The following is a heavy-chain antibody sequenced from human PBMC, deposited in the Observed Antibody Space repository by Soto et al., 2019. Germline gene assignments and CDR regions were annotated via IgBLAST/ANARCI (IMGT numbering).Heavy chain of an antibody. CDR3: ARDLRDGPVYYFYDGMDV. CDR2: INAGNGNT. Sequence: QVQLVQSGAEVKKPGASVKVSCKASGYTFTSYAMHWVRQAPGQRLEWMGWINAGNGNTKYSQKFQGRVTITRDTSASTAYVERSGMRSDDTAVYYWARDLRDGPVYYFYDGMDVWGQGTTVTVSS. J-gene: IGHJ6*02. CDR1: GYTFTSYA. D-gene: IGHD2-21*02. V-gene: IGHV1-3*01.